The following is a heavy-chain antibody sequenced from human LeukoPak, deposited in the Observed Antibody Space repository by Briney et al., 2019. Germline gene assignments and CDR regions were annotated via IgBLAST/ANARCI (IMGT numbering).Heavy chain of an antibody. CDR2: ISGSGGST. CDR1: GLTFSSYA. J-gene: IGHJ6*02. CDR3: AKASYSSGSYYYGMDV. V-gene: IGHV3-23*01. D-gene: IGHD6-19*01. Sequence: GGSLRLSCAASGLTFSSYAMSWVRQAPGKGLEWVSAISGSGGSTYYADSVKGRFTISRDNSKNTLYLQMNSLRAEDTAVYYCAKASYSSGSYYYGMDVWGQGTTVTVSS.